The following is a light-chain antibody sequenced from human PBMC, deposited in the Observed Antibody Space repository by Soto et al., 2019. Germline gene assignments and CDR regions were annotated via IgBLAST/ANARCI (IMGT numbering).Light chain of an antibody. J-gene: IGKJ4*01. CDR2: AAS. V-gene: IGKV1-39*01. Sequence: DIQMTQSPSSLSASVGDRITITCRASQSISSYLNWYQRKPGKAPNLLIYAASSLHSGVPSRFSGSGSGTEFTLTINILQPEDFATYYCQQSYSTPVTFGGGTNVEIK. CDR1: QSISSY. CDR3: QQSYSTPVT.